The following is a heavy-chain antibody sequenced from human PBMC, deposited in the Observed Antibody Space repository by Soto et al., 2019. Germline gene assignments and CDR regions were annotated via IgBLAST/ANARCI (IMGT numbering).Heavy chain of an antibody. V-gene: IGHV4-30-4*01. J-gene: IGHJ4*02. CDR3: DRVYGQPAATPYFDY. D-gene: IGHD2-2*01. CDR2: IYYSGST. CDR1: GGSISSGDYY. Sequence: SETLSLTCTVSGGSISSGDYYWSWIRQPPGKGLEWIGYIYYSGSTYYNPSLKSRVTISVDTSKNQFSLKLSSVTAADTAVYYCDRVYGQPAATPYFDYWGQGTLVTVYS.